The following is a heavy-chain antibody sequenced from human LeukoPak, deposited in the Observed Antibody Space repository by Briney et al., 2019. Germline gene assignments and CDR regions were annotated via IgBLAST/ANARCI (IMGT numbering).Heavy chain of an antibody. CDR3: ARVGIQLWLTFDY. J-gene: IGHJ4*02. V-gene: IGHV4-34*01. CDR2: INHSGST. CDR1: GESFSGYY. D-gene: IGHD5-18*01. Sequence: SETLSPTCAVYGESFSGYYWSWIRQPPGKGLEWIGEINHSGSTNYNPSLKSRVTISVDTSKNQFSLKLSSVTAADTAVYYCARVGIQLWLTFDYWGQGTLVTVSS.